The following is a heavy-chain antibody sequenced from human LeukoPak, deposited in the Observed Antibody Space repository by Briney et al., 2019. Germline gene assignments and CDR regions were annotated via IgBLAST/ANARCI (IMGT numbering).Heavy chain of an antibody. CDR2: IDWDDDK. D-gene: IGHD6-13*01. Sequence: SGPTLVNPTQTLTLTCTFSGFSLSTSGMSVSWIRQPPGKALECLARIDWDDDKYYSTSLKTRLTISKDTSKNQVVLTMTNMDPVDTATYYCARILLGAVASDEDYWGQGTLVTVSS. CDR3: ARILLGAVASDEDY. V-gene: IGHV2-70*11. J-gene: IGHJ4*02. CDR1: GFSLSTSGMS.